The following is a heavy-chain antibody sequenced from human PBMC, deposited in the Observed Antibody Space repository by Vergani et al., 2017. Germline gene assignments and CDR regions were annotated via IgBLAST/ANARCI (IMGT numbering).Heavy chain of an antibody. J-gene: IGHJ6*02. V-gene: IGHV3-30*18. D-gene: IGHD5-12*01. CDR1: GFTFSSYG. Sequence: QVQLVESGGGVVQPGRSLRLSCAASGFTFSSYGMHWVRQAPGKGLEWVAVISYDGSNKYYADSVKGRFTISRDNSKNTLYLQMNSLRAEDTAVYYCANTIASGYDPYCMDVWGQGTTVTVSS. CDR2: ISYDGSNK. CDR3: ANTIASGYDPYCMDV.